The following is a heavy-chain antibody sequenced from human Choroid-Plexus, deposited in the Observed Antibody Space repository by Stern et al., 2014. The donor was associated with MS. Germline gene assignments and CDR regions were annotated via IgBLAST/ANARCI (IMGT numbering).Heavy chain of an antibody. J-gene: IGHJ5*02. D-gene: IGHD2/OR15-2a*01. Sequence: QVQLVESGGGVVQPGRPPRLSCVASGFNFGSCAMHWVRQAPGKGLEWVAGVSYDGSNKYYADSVKGRFTISRDNSQNTLYMQMSSLRPEDTAVYYCAKDRQYLTYFFDHWGQGSLVTVSS. V-gene: IGHV3-30*18. CDR3: AKDRQYLTYFFDH. CDR2: VSYDGSNK. CDR1: GFNFGSCA.